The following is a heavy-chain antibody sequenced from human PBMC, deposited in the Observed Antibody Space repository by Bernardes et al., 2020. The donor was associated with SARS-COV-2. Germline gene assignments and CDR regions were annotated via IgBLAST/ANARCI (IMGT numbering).Heavy chain of an antibody. J-gene: IGHJ4*02. CDR3: AREGPPFSHGSGTANIDY. V-gene: IGHV3-7*04. CDR1: GFTSSSSW. D-gene: IGHD3-10*01. Sequence: VGTLITSCAASGFTSSSSWMSWVRQAPGTGLAWVANMRPDGRDKNSVDSVKGRFTISRDNAENLLYLPLSSLRAEDTAMYYCAREGPPFSHGSGTANIDYWGQGTLVIVSS. CDR2: MRPDGRDK.